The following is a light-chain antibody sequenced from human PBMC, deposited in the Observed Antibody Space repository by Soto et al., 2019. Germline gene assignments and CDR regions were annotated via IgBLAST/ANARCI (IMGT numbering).Light chain of an antibody. J-gene: IGKJ4*01. V-gene: IGKV3-11*01. Sequence: EIVLTQSPATLSLSPGERATLSCRASQSVSSYLAWYQQKPGQAPRLLIYDASNRATGMQARFSGSGSGTDCTLTISSLETEDFAIYYCQQRSNWPPVTFGGGTKVEIK. CDR1: QSVSSY. CDR2: DAS. CDR3: QQRSNWPPVT.